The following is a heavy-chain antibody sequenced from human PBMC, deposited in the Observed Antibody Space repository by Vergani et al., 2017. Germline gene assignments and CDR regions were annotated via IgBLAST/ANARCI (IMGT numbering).Heavy chain of an antibody. V-gene: IGHV3-23*01. CDR1: GFTLSSYA. CDR3: AKRAMIVREPQGNPGAFDI. Sequence: EVQLLESGGGLVQPGGSLRLSCAASGFTLSSYAISWVRQAPGKGLEWVSAISGSGGSTYYADSVKGRFTISRDNSKNTLYLQMNSLRAEDTAVYYCAKRAMIVREPQGNPGAFDIWGQGTMVTVSS. CDR2: ISGSGGST. D-gene: IGHD3-22*01. J-gene: IGHJ3*02.